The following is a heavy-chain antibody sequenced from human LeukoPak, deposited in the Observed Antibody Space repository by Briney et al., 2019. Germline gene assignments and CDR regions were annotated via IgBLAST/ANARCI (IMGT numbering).Heavy chain of an antibody. CDR1: GASINSDNYY. J-gene: IGHJ4*02. CDR2: IYTSGST. CDR3: ARDRYYYDSSGPYYFDY. D-gene: IGHD3-22*01. V-gene: IGHV4-61*02. Sequence: SETLSLTCTVSGASINSDNYYWSWIRQPAGKGLEWIGRIYTSGSTNYNPSLKSRVTMSVDTSKNQFSMKLSSVTAADTAVYYCARDRYYYDSSGPYYFDYWGQGTLVTVSS.